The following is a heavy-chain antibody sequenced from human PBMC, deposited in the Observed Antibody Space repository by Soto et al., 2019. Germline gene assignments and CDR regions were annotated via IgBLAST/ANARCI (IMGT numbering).Heavy chain of an antibody. D-gene: IGHD5-12*01. CDR1: GYTLTELS. J-gene: IGHJ4*02. CDR3: ATDLYSGYGFDY. V-gene: IGHV1-24*01. Sequence: GASVKVSCKVFGYTLTELSMHWGRQAPGKGLEWMGGFDPEDGETIYAQKFQGRVTMTEDTSTDTAYMELSSLRSEDTAVYYCATDLYSGYGFDYWGQGTLVTVSS. CDR2: FDPEDGET.